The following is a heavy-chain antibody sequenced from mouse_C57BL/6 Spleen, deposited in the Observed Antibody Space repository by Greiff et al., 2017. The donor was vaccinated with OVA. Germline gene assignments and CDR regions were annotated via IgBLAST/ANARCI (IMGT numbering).Heavy chain of an antibody. CDR1: GYTFTDYE. CDR2: IDPETGGT. Sequence: QVQLKQSGAELVRPGASVTLSCKASGYTFTDYEMHWVKQTPVHGLEWIGAIDPETGGTAYNQKFKGKAILTADKSSSTAYMELRSLTSEDSAVYYCTRQLVYWYFDVWGTGTTVTVSS. J-gene: IGHJ1*03. V-gene: IGHV1-15*01. D-gene: IGHD4-1*02. CDR3: TRQLVYWYFDV.